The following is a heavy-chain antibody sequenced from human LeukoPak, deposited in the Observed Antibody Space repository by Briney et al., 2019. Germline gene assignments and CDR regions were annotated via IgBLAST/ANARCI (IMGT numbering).Heavy chain of an antibody. CDR1: GGTFSSHA. CDR3: ARDLSGWYS. CDR2: IIPIFGTA. D-gene: IGHD6-19*01. V-gene: IGHV1-69*13. J-gene: IGHJ4*02. Sequence: SVKVSCKASGGTFSSHAISWVRQAPGQGLEWMEGIIPIFGTANYAQKFQGRVTITADESTSTAYMELSSLRSEDTAVYYCARDLSGWYSWGQGTLVTVSS.